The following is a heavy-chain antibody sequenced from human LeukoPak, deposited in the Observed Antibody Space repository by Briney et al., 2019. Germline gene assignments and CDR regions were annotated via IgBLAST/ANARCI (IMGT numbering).Heavy chain of an antibody. J-gene: IGHJ4*02. V-gene: IGHV3-23*01. CDR3: AKDLHYGSGSPFDY. D-gene: IGHD3-10*01. Sequence: RGSLRLSCAASGFTFSSYAMSWVRQAPGKGLEWVSAISGSGGSTYYADSVKGRFTISRDNSKNTLYLQMNSLRAEDTAVYYCAKDLHYGSGSPFDYWGQGTLVTVSS. CDR2: ISGSGGST. CDR1: GFTFSSYA.